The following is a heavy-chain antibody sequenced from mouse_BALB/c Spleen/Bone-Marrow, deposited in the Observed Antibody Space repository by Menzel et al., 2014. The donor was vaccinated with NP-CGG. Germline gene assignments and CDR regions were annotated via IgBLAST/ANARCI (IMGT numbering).Heavy chain of an antibody. CDR2: INPGSGGT. D-gene: IGHD2-3*01. V-gene: IGHV1-54*03. Sequence: QVQLQQSGAELVRPGTSVKVSCKASGYAFTNYLIEWVKQRPGQGLEWIGVINPGSGGTNYNEKFKGKATLTADKSSSTAYMQLSSLTSDDSAVCFCARRNDGWATDYWGQGTSVTVSS. J-gene: IGHJ4*01. CDR1: GYAFTNYL. CDR3: ARRNDGWATDY.